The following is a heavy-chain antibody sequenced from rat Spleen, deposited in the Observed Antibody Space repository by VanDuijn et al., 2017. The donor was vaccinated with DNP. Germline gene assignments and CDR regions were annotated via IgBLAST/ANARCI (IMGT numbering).Heavy chain of an antibody. CDR1: GFTFSDYY. V-gene: IGHV5-29*01. CDR2: ISYDGDTT. D-gene: IGHD1-12*02. CDR3: ARGTMMVVTPFAY. Sequence: EVQLVESDGGLVQPGGSLKLSCAASGFTFSDYYMAWVRQAPAKGLEWVATISYDGDTTYYRNSVKGRFTISRDNAKNTLYLQMDSLRSEDTATYYCARGTMMVVTPFAYWGQGTPVTVSS. J-gene: IGHJ3*01.